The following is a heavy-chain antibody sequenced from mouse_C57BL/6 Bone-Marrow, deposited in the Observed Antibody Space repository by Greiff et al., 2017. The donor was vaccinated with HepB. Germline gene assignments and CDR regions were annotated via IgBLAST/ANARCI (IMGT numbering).Heavy chain of an antibody. V-gene: IGHV5-4*01. J-gene: IGHJ1*03. CDR3: ARAPYYYGSSPYWYIDV. CDR1: GFTFSSYA. Sequence: EVQLVESGGGLVKPGGSLKLSCAASGFTFSSYAMSWVRQTPEKRLEWVATISDGGSYTYYPDNVKGRFTISRDNAKNNMYLQMSHLKSEDTAMYYCARAPYYYGSSPYWYIDVWGTGTTVTVSS. CDR2: ISDGGSYT. D-gene: IGHD1-1*01.